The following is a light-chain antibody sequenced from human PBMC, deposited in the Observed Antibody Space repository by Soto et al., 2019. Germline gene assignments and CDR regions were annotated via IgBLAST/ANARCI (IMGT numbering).Light chain of an antibody. J-gene: IGKJ5*01. CDR3: QQYGSSPQVIT. CDR2: GAS. CDR1: QSVSSY. V-gene: IGKV3-20*01. Sequence: ELLLTQSPSTLSLSPGERATLSCRASQSVSSYLAWYQQKPGQATRLLIYGASSRDTGIPDRLSVSGSGTDFTLTISRLEPEDFAVYYCQQYGSSPQVITFGQGTRLEIK.